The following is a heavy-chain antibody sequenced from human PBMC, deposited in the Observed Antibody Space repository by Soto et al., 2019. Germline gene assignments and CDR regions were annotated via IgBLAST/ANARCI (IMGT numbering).Heavy chain of an antibody. V-gene: IGHV6-1*01. CDR1: GDGVSSNSSC. D-gene: IGHD1-26*01. CDR2: TYYRSKWYY. J-gene: IGHJ4*01. CDR3: ARGEQYSGRIFDY. Sequence: QSLSLTCAMTGDGVSSNSSCWGWVGKSPSRGLEWLGRTYYRSKWYYEYAVSVRGRITINPDTSKNQYSLQLNSVTPEDTAVYFCARGEQYSGRIFDYWGQGTLVNVSS.